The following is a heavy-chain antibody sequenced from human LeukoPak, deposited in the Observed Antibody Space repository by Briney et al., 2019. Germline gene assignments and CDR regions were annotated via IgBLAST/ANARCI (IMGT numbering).Heavy chain of an antibody. V-gene: IGHV3-30*18. D-gene: IGHD3-22*01. Sequence: GGSLRLSCAASGFTFSSYGMHWVRQAPGKGLEWVAVISYDGSNKYYADSVKGRFTISRDNSKNTLYLQMNSLRAEDAAVYYCAKESIYYDSSGYLDYWGQGTLVTVSS. CDR2: ISYDGSNK. CDR3: AKESIYYDSSGYLDY. CDR1: GFTFSSYG. J-gene: IGHJ4*02.